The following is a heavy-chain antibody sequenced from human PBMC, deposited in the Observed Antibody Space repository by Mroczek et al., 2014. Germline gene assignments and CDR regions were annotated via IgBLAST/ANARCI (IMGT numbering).Heavy chain of an antibody. Sequence: QVQLQQWGPGLVKPSETLSLTCTVSGGSISSSSYYWGWIRQPPGKGLEWIGSIYYSGSTYYNPSLKSRVTISVDTSKNQFSLKLSSVTAADTAVYYCAREGGSSSGWYPIDYWGQGTLVTVSS. CDR2: IYYSGST. V-gene: IGHV4-39*02. CDR1: GGSISSSSYY. D-gene: IGHD6-19*01. J-gene: IGHJ4*02. CDR3: AREGGSSSGWYPIDY.